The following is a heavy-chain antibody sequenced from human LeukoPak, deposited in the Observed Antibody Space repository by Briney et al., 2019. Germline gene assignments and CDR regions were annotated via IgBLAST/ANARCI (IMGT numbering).Heavy chain of an antibody. CDR2: ILYTGIT. CDR3: ARLSSTLKAFDI. Sequence: SETLSLTCNVSGGSMSGFYWSWIRQTPGKGPEWIGYILYTGITRFNPSLKTRVNISSDTSKNQLSLKVTSVTAADTALYYCARLSSTLKAFDIWGLGTMVTVSS. V-gene: IGHV4-59*08. CDR1: GGSMSGFY. D-gene: IGHD5/OR15-5a*01. J-gene: IGHJ3*02.